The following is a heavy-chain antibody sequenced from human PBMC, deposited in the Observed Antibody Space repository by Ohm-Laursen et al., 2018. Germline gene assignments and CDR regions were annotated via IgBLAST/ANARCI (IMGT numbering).Heavy chain of an antibody. D-gene: IGHD5-24*01. J-gene: IGHJ4*02. V-gene: IGHV3-23*01. CDR1: GFTFSSYA. CDR3: AKGGDGYNWHY. CDR2: ISGSGGST. Sequence: SLRLSCSASGFTFSSYAMSWVRQAPGKGLEWVSAISGSGGSTYYADSVKGRFTISRDNSKNTLYLQMNSLRAEDTAVYYCAKGGDGYNWHYWGQGTLVTVSS.